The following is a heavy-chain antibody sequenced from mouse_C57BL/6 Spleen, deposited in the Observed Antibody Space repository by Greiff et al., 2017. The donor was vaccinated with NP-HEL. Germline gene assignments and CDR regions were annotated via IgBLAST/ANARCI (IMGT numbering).Heavy chain of an antibody. CDR2: IDPSDSYT. CDR3: ASNYYYALDY. J-gene: IGHJ4*01. D-gene: IGHD2-1*01. CDR1: GYTFTSYW. V-gene: IGHV1-69*01. Sequence: VQLQQPGAELVMPGASVKLSCKASGYTFTSYWMHWVKQRPGQGLEWIGEIDPSDSYTNYNQKFKGKSTLTVDKSSSTAYMQLSSLTSEDSAVYYCASNYYYALDYWGQGTSVTVSS.